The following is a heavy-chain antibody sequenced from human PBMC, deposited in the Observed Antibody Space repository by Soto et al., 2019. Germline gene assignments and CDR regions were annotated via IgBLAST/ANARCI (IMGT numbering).Heavy chain of an antibody. Sequence: ASVKVSCKASGYTFTGYYMHWVRQAPGQGLEWMGWINPNSGGTNYAQKFQGWVTMTRDTSISTAYMELSRLRSDDTAVYYCARAPDYGDYRTYAFDIWGQGTMVTVSS. CDR3: ARAPDYGDYRTYAFDI. D-gene: IGHD4-17*01. CDR1: GYTFTGYY. J-gene: IGHJ3*02. CDR2: INPNSGGT. V-gene: IGHV1-2*04.